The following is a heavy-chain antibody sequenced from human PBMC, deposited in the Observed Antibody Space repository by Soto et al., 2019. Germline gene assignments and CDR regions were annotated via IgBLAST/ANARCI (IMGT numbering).Heavy chain of an antibody. J-gene: IGHJ4*02. V-gene: IGHV3-53*02. CDR1: GCTVSRNY. CDR2: IYSGGST. Sequence: EVQLVETGVCVIQPGGSLRLSCAASGCTVSRNYMSWVRQAPGKGLEWVSIIYSGGSTHYAPSVKGRFTISRDNSKNTLYLPMNSLSAEDTAVDYCARGLNVYDNSGYYDYWGQGTLVTVSP. D-gene: IGHD3-22*01. CDR3: ARGLNVYDNSGYYDY.